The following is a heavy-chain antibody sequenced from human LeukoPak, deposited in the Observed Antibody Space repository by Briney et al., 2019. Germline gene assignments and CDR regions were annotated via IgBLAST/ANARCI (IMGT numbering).Heavy chain of an antibody. CDR1: GGSISSYY. Sequence: SESLSLTCTVSGGSISSYYWSWIRQPPGKGLEWIGYIYYSGSTNYNPSLESRVTISLDTSRNQFSLKLSSVTAADTAVYYCARDSRGGGPDFDYWGQGTLVTVSS. V-gene: IGHV4-59*01. J-gene: IGHJ4*02. CDR2: IYYSGST. D-gene: IGHD3-16*01. CDR3: ARDSRGGGPDFDY.